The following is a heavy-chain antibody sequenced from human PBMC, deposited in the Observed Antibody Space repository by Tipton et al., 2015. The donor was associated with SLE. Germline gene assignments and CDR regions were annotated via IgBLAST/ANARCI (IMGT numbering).Heavy chain of an antibody. J-gene: IGHJ5*02. CDR3: ARGNLDYESYSWPWFDP. Sequence: GLVKPSETLSLTCTVSGGSINSDYWSWMRQPPGKGLEWIGYVYYSGRTNYNTSLNSRVTISVDRPKNQFSLKLSSVTAADTAVYYCARGNLDYESYSWPWFDPWGQGILVTVSS. V-gene: IGHV4-59*01. CDR1: GGSINSDY. D-gene: IGHD3-16*01. CDR2: VYYSGRT.